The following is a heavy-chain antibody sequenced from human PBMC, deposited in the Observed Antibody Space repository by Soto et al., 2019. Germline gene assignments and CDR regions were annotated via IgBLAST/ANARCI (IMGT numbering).Heavy chain of an antibody. D-gene: IGHD6-13*01. V-gene: IGHV4-39*01. CDR1: GGSISSSSYY. J-gene: IGHJ4*02. Sequence: LSLTCTVSGGSISSSSYYWGWIRQPPGKGLEWIGSIYYSGSTYYNPSLKSRVTISVDTSKNQFSLKLSSVTAADTAVYYCASPYSSSWIFDYWGQGTLVTVSS. CDR3: ASPYSSSWIFDY. CDR2: IYYSGST.